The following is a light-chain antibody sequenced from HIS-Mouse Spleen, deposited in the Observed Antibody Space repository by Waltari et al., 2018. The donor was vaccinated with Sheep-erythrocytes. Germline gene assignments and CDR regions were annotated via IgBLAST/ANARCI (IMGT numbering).Light chain of an antibody. CDR2: DVS. CDR1: SSDVGGYNY. Sequence: QSALTQPRSVSWSPGQSVTISCTGTSSDVGGYNYVSWYQQHPGKAPKLRIYDVSKRPSGVPDRFSDSKAGNTASLTISGLQAEDEADYYCCSYAGSYNHVFATGTKVTVL. J-gene: IGLJ1*01. CDR3: CSYAGSYNHV. V-gene: IGLV2-11*01.